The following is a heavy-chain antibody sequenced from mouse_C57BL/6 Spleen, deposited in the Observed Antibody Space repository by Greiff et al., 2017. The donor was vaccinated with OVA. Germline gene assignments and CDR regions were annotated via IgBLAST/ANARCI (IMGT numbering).Heavy chain of an antibody. CDR3: ARGGWLLRNAMDY. D-gene: IGHD2-3*01. V-gene: IGHV1-53*01. J-gene: IGHJ4*01. CDR1: GYTFTSYW. CDR2: INPSNGGT. Sequence: QVHVKQPGTELVKPGASVKLSCKASGYTFTSYWMHWVKQRPGQGLEWIGNINPSNGGTNYNEKFKSKATLTVDKSSSTAYMQLSSLTSEDSAVYYCARGGWLLRNAMDYWGQGTSVTVSS.